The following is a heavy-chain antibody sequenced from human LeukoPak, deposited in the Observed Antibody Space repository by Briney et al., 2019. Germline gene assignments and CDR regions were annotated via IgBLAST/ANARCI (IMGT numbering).Heavy chain of an antibody. V-gene: IGHV1-69*13. D-gene: IGHD2-2*01. CDR1: GGTFSSYA. Sequence: ASVKVSCKASGGTFSSYAISRVRQAPGQGLEWMGGIIPIFGTANYAQKFQGRVTITADESTSTAYMELSSLRSEDTAVYYCARVGLGYCSSTSCYFDYWGQGTLVTVSS. J-gene: IGHJ4*02. CDR3: ARVGLGYCSSTSCYFDY. CDR2: IIPIFGTA.